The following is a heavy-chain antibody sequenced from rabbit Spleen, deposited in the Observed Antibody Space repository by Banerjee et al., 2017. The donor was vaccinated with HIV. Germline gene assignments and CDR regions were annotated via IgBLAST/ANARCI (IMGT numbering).Heavy chain of an antibody. CDR2: IDVGKSGSS. Sequence: QEQLEESGGDLVKPGASPTLTCKASGLDFSSSYWICWVRQAPGKGLEWIACIDVGKSGSSYYASWAKGRFTISKTSSTTVTLQMTSLTAADTATYFCARDSAGREDFNLWGPGTLVTVS. CDR1: GLDFSSSYW. D-gene: IGHD4-2*01. CDR3: ARDSAGREDFNL. J-gene: IGHJ4*01. V-gene: IGHV1S45*01.